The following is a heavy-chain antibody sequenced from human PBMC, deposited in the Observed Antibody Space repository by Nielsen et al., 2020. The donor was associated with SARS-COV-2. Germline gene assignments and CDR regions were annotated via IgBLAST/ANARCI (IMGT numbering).Heavy chain of an antibody. CDR3: ARNEAAPGMETNWYDH. D-gene: IGHD6-13*01. CDR1: GFTFSHYG. CDR2: IWYDGSSR. V-gene: IGHV3-33*01. J-gene: IGHJ5*02. Sequence: GGSLRLSCAASGFTFSHYGMHWVRQAPGKGLEWVAVIWYDGSSRYYGNSVEGRFTISRDNSKNTLYLQMDSLRADDTAVYYCARNEAAPGMETNWYDHWGQGTPVTVSS.